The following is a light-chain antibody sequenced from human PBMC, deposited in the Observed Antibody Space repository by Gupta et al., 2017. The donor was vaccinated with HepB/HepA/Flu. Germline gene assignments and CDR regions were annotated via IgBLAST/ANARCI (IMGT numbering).Light chain of an antibody. J-gene: IGKJ1*01. CDR3: QQENTCPRT. CDR2: KAS. V-gene: IGKV1-5*03. Sequence: DIQRTHSPPTLYASVEDRVTITGWASQSISSWLAWYQQKPGQAPKLLIYKASSLDSGVPARFSGSGSGTEFTLTISSLQSDDVATYYCQQENTCPRTFGQGTKVEIK. CDR1: QSISSW.